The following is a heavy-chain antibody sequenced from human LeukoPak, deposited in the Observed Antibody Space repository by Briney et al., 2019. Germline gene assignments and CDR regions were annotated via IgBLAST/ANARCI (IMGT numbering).Heavy chain of an antibody. CDR1: GFTFTSSA. D-gene: IGHD6-13*01. CDR2: IVVGSGNT. J-gene: IGHJ3*02. V-gene: IGHV1-58*01. Sequence: SVKVSCKASGFTFTSSAVQWVRQARGQRLEWIGWIVVGSGNTDYAQKFQERVTITRDMSTSTAYMELSSLRAEDTAVYYCARVASSSSWHNDAFDIWGQGTMVTVSS. CDR3: ARVASSSSWHNDAFDI.